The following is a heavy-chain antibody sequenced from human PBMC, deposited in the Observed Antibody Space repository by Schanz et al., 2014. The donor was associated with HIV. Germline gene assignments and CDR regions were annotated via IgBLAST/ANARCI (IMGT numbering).Heavy chain of an antibody. J-gene: IGHJ4*02. Sequence: EVQLVESGGGLVQPGRSLRLSCAASGFTFDDYAMHWVRQAPGKGLEWVSGISWNSGSIGYADSVKGRFTISRDNAKNSLFLQMNSLRAEDTAVYYCARDSDYGGISQVDYWGQGTLATVSP. CDR1: GFTFDDYA. V-gene: IGHV3-9*01. CDR3: ARDSDYGGISQVDY. D-gene: IGHD4-17*01. CDR2: ISWNSGSI.